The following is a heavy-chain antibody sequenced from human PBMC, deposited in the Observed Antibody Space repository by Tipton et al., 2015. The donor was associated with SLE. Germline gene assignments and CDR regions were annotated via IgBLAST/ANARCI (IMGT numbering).Heavy chain of an antibody. CDR1: GASISSNY. V-gene: IGHV4-4*07. Sequence: TLSLTCSVSGASISSNYWNWIRQPAGKGLEWIGRAYTTGSPYYNPSLESRVAISMDTSKNQFSLKLTAVTAADTAVYYCARTLDALDIWGQGTMVTVSS. CDR3: ARTLDALDI. J-gene: IGHJ3*02. CDR2: AYTTGSP.